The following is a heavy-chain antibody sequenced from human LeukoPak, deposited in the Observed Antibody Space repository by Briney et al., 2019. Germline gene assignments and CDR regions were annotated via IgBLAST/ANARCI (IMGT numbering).Heavy chain of an antibody. V-gene: IGHV1-18*01. Sequence: GASVKVSCKASGYTFTSYGISWVRQAPGQGLEWMGWISAYNGNTNYARKLQGRVTMTTDTSTSTAYMELRSLRSDDAAVYYCARDEYSSSWYVGYYYYGMDVWGQGTTVTVSS. CDR2: ISAYNGNT. CDR3: ARDEYSSSWYVGYYYYGMDV. J-gene: IGHJ6*02. D-gene: IGHD6-13*01. CDR1: GYTFTSYG.